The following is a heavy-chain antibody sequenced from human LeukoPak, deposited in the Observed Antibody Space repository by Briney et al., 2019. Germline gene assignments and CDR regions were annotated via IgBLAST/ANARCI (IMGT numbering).Heavy chain of an antibody. V-gene: IGHV3-7*01. D-gene: IGHD1-26*01. CDR1: GFTFSSYR. CDR3: ARGSIVGARGVSDY. CDR2: IKQDGSEK. Sequence: GGSLRLSCAASGFTFSSYRMSWVRQAPGKGLEWVANIKQDGSEKYYVDSVKGRFTISRDNAKNSLYLQMNSLRAEDTAVYYCARGSIVGARGVSDYWGQGTLVTVSS. J-gene: IGHJ4*02.